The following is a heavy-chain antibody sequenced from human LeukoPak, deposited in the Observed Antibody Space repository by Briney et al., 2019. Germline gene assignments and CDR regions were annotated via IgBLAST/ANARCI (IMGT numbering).Heavy chain of an antibody. CDR1: GFTFNKYG. J-gene: IGHJ6*03. CDR3: ARDTVRNYYYYMDV. Sequence: GGSLRLSCAASGFTFNKYGIHWVRQAPGKGVEWVAFIRYDGSDKYYAYSVKGRFTISRDNSENTLYLQMNSLRAEDTAVYYCARDTVRNYYYYMDVWGKGTTVTISS. CDR2: IRYDGSDK. V-gene: IGHV3-30*02.